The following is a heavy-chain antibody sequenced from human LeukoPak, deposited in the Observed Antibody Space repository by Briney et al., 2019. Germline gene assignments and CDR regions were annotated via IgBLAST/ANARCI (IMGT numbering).Heavy chain of an antibody. J-gene: IGHJ4*02. Sequence: PGGSLRLSCAASGFTFSSYSMNWVRQAPGKGLEWVSSISSSSSYIYYADSVKGRFTISRDNAKNSLYLQMNSLRAEDTAVYYCAREDCSGGSCYATFDYWGQGTLVTVSS. CDR2: ISSSSSYI. V-gene: IGHV3-21*01. CDR1: GFTFSSYS. CDR3: AREDCSGGSCYATFDY. D-gene: IGHD2-15*01.